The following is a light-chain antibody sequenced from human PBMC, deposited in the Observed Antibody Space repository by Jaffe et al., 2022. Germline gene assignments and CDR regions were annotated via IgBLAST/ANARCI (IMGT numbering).Light chain of an antibody. CDR2: DNN. Sequence: QSVLTQPPSVSAAPGQKVTISCSGSTSNTGNNYVSWYQQLPGTAPKLLIYDNNQRPSGIPDRFSGSKSGTSATLGITGLQTGDEAYYYCGTWDSSLSAGVFGGGTKLTVL. V-gene: IGLV1-51*01. CDR3: GTWDSSLSAGV. J-gene: IGLJ3*02. CDR1: TSNTGNNY.